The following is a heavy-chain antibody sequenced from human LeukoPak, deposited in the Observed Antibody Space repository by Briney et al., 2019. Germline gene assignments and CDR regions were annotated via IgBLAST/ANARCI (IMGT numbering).Heavy chain of an antibody. D-gene: IGHD7-27*01. V-gene: IGHV4-38-2*01. Sequence: KPSVTLSLTCAVSGYSITNNYYWGWIRQPPGKGLEWIGSIYYGASTYYNPSRKSRVTISLDASKKQFSLRLTSVTAADTAVYYCARLGNTRVSIDPWGQGTLVTVSS. CDR1: GYSITNNYY. CDR3: ARLGNTRVSIDP. J-gene: IGHJ5*02. CDR2: IYYGAST.